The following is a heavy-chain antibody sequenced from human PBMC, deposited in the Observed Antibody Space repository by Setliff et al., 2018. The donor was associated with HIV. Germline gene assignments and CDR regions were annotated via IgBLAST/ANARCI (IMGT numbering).Heavy chain of an antibody. J-gene: IGHJ2*01. CDR3: AREEVVVAAHSYWYFDL. CDR1: GFTFNIHW. D-gene: IGHD2-15*01. V-gene: IGHV3-7*01. CDR2: ISPDANTK. Sequence: PGGSLRLSCVASGFTFNIHWMTWVRQAPGRGLEFVGNISPDANTKNYMDSVKGRFTISRDNSKNTLYLQMNSLRAEDTAVYYCAREEVVVAAHSYWYFDLWGRGTLVTVSS.